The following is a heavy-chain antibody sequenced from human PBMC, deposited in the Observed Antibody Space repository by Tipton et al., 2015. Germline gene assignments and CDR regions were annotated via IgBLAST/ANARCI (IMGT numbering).Heavy chain of an antibody. CDR1: GFIFSSFG. D-gene: IGHD3/OR15-3a*01. CDR2: TSYDGRHN. CDR3: ARGTVVFDI. V-gene: IGHV3-30*03. Sequence: QLVQSGGGVVQPGRSLRLSCAASGFIFSSFGMHWVRQAPGKGLEWVAVTSYDGRHNHYADSVQGRFSISRDNSENTLYLQMNSLRAEDTAVYYCARGTVVFDIWGQGTMVTVSS. J-gene: IGHJ3*02.